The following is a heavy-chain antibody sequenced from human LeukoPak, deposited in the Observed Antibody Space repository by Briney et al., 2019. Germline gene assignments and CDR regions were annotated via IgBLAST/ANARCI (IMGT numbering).Heavy chain of an antibody. Sequence: GASVKVSCKASGYTFTSYDISWVRQAPGQGLEWMGIINPSGGSTSYAQKFQGRVTMTRDTSTSTVYMELSSLRSEDTAVYYCARESKPFDYWGQGTLVTVSS. CDR2: INPSGGST. D-gene: IGHD5/OR15-5a*01. CDR1: GYTFTSYD. V-gene: IGHV1-46*03. CDR3: ARESKPFDY. J-gene: IGHJ4*02.